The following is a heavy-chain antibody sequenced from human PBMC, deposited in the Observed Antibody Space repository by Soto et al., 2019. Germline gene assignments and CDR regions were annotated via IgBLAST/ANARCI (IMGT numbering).Heavy chain of an antibody. Sequence: PVGSLRLSCAASGSTFSSYAMSWVRQAPGRGLEWVSSISGSGANIEYADSVKGRFTISRDNSKNTLFLQMNSLRVEDTAIYYCAKDVRPDGYWDLDYWGQGTLVTVSS. CDR3: AKDVRPDGYWDLDY. V-gene: IGHV3-23*01. J-gene: IGHJ4*02. CDR1: GSTFSSYA. D-gene: IGHD5-12*01. CDR2: ISGSGANI.